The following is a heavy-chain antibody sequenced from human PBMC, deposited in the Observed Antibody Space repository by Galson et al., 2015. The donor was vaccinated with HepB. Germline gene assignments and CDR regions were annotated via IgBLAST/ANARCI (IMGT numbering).Heavy chain of an antibody. V-gene: IGHV3-23*01. Sequence: SLRLSCAASGFTFSAFAMNWVRQAPGKGLEWISSFSASSGNTYYADSVKGRFTISRDKSKNTLYLEMTSLRAEDTAVYYCAKGQNSHSSRPIDCWGQGTLVTVSS. CDR2: FSASSGNT. J-gene: IGHJ4*02. CDR3: AKGQNSHSSRPIDC. CDR1: GFTFSAFA. D-gene: IGHD1-26*01.